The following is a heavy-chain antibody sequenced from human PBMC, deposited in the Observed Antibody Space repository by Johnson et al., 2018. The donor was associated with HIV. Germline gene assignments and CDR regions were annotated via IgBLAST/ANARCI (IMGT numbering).Heavy chain of an antibody. D-gene: IGHD3-10*01. CDR3: ARHFRGGDRGAFDI. Sequence: MQLVESGGGLVQPGGSLRLSCAASGFTVSSNYMSWVRQAPGKGLEWVSVIYSGGSTYYADSVKGRFTISIDNSKNTLYLQMNSLRAEDTALYYCARHFRGGDRGAFDIWGQGTMVTVSS. V-gene: IGHV3-66*04. CDR2: IYSGGST. CDR1: GFTVSSNY. J-gene: IGHJ3*02.